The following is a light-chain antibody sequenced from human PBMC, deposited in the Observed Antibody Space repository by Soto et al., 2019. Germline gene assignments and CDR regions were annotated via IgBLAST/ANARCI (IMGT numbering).Light chain of an antibody. Sequence: QSALTQPASVSGSPGQSITISCTGTSSDVGGYNYVSWYQQHPGKAPKLMTYDVSNRPSGVSNRFSGSKSGNTASLTISGLQAEDEADYYCSSYTSCSTRVFGTGTKVTVL. J-gene: IGLJ1*01. V-gene: IGLV2-14*01. CDR2: DVS. CDR3: SSYTSCSTRV. CDR1: SSDVGGYNY.